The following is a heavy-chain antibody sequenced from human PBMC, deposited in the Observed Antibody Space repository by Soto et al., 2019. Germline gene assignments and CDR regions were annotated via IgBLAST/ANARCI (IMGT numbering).Heavy chain of an antibody. D-gene: IGHD2-2*01. V-gene: IGHV5-10-1*01. Sequence: PXXSLKISFKGSGYSFPSYWIRWVLQMPGKGLEWMGRIDPSDSYTNYSPSFQGHVTFSADKSISTAYLQWSSLQASDTAVYYCARLATASRRGYYGMDVWGQGTTVTVSS. CDR3: ARLATASRRGYYGMDV. CDR1: GYSFPSYW. J-gene: IGHJ6*02. CDR2: IDPSDSYT.